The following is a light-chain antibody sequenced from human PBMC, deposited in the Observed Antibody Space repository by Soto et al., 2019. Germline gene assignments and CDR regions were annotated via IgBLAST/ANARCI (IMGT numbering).Light chain of an antibody. CDR2: AAS. V-gene: IGKV1-39*01. CDR3: QQSQNTPQLS. Sequence: DIQMTQSPSSLSASVGDRVTITCRASQSISSYLNWYQQKPGKAPKLLIYAASSLQSGVPSRFSGSGSGTDFTLTISSLQPEDFATYFCQQSQNTPQLSFGGGTKVHIK. CDR1: QSISSY. J-gene: IGKJ4*01.